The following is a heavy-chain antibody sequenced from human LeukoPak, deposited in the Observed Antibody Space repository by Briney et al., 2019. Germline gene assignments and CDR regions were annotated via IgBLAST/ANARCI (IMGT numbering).Heavy chain of an antibody. CDR2: INPSGGST. D-gene: IGHD3-10*01. CDR3: ARRAIVRGDRRDWFDP. J-gene: IGHJ5*02. Sequence: GASVKVSCKASGYTFTSYYMHWVRQAPGQGLEWMGIINPSGGSTSYAQKFQGRVTMTRDMSTSTFYMKLSSLRSEDTAVYYCARRAIVRGDRRDWFDPWGQGTLVTVSS. V-gene: IGHV1-46*01. CDR1: GYTFTSYY.